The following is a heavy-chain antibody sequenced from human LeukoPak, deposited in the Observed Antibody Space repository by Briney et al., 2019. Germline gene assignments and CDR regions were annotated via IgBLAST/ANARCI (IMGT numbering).Heavy chain of an antibody. CDR3: ARVSSLAVAGFFDY. V-gene: IGHV3-7*01. Sequence: GGSLRLSCAASGFTFSSYWMNWVRQAPGKGLEWVANIKQDGSEKDNVDSVKGRFTISRDNAKNSLYLQMNSLRAEDTAVYYCARVSSLAVAGFFDYWGQGILVTVSS. CDR2: IKQDGSEK. J-gene: IGHJ4*02. D-gene: IGHD6-19*01. CDR1: GFTFSSYW.